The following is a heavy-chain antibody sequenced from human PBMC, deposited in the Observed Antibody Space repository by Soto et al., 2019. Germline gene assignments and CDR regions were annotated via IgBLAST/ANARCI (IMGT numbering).Heavy chain of an antibody. CDR2: INHSGST. D-gene: IGHD5-12*01. J-gene: IGHJ6*02. Sequence: SETLSLPCAVYGGSFSGYYWSWIRQPPGKGLEWIGEINHSGSTNYNPSRKSRVTISVDTSKNQFSLKLSSVTAADTAVYYCARVWKRGYSGYDYPYYYYGMDVWGQGTTVTVSS. V-gene: IGHV4-34*01. CDR3: ARVWKRGYSGYDYPYYYYGMDV. CDR1: GGSFSGYY.